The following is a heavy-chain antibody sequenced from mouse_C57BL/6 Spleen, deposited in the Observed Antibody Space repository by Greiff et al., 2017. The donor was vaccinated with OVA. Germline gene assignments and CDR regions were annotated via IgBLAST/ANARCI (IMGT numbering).Heavy chain of an antibody. Sequence: VQLQQPGAELVKPGASVKLSCKASGYTFTSYWMHWVKQRPGQGLEWIGMIHPNSGSTTYNENFKGKATLTVAKSSSTAYMQHRSLTTEDSAVYYCARRDYYGSSPCAMGYWGQGTSVTVSS. J-gene: IGHJ4*01. CDR1: GYTFTSYW. D-gene: IGHD1-1*01. CDR3: ARRDYYGSSPCAMGY. CDR2: IHPNSGST. V-gene: IGHV1-64*01.